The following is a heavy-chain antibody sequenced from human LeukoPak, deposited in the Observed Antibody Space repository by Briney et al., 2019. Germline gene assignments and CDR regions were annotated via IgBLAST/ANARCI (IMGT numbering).Heavy chain of an antibody. CDR3: AREPGGTYYDSSGHPVYWFFDL. CDR1: GDSVSNKF. J-gene: IGHJ2*01. CDR2: NSNGGTN. Sequence: SETLSLTCTVSGDSVSNKFWSWIRQPAGKGLEWIGRNSNGGTNYNNPSLKSRVTLSVDTSKNQFSLKLSSVTAADTAVYYCAREPGGTYYDSSGHPVYWFFDLWGRGTLATVSS. D-gene: IGHD3-22*01. V-gene: IGHV4-4*07.